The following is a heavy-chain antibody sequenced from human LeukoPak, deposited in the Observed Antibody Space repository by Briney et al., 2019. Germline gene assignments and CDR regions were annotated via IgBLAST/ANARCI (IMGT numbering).Heavy chain of an antibody. D-gene: IGHD6-19*01. CDR3: ARVKWSSAWSGY. CDR2: ISNSGSTV. Sequence: GGSLRLSCAVSGFNFRAYGMNWVRQAPGKGLEWVSYISNSGSTVTYADSVKGRFTISRDNAKNSLYLQMSSLRVEGTAVYYCARVKWSSAWSGYWGQGVLVTVSS. V-gene: IGHV3-48*01. CDR1: GFNFRAYG. J-gene: IGHJ4*02.